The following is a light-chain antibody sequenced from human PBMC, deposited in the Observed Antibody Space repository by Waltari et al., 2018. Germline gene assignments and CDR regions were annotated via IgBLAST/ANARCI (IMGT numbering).Light chain of an antibody. CDR3: QHYHNWPPIT. CDR2: GAS. Sequence: EIVMTQSPATLSVSPGERATLSCRASQSISTNLAWYQQKPGQAPRLLIYGASTRATGFPARFSGSGFGTEFTLTISSLLSEDFAVYYCQHYHNWPPITFGQGTRLEIK. J-gene: IGKJ5*01. CDR1: QSISTN. V-gene: IGKV3-15*01.